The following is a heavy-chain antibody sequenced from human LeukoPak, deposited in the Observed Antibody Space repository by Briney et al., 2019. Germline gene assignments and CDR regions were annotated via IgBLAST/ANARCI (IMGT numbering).Heavy chain of an antibody. CDR1: GFTFSSFG. Sequence: GSLRLSCAASGFTFSSFGMNWIRQPPGKGLEWIGYIYYSGSTNYNPSLKSRVTISVDTSKNQFSLKLTSVTAADTAVYYCARGSRDYDFWSGYSLIDYWGQGTLVTVSS. CDR3: ARGSRDYDFWSGYSLIDY. CDR2: IYYSGST. D-gene: IGHD3-3*01. V-gene: IGHV4-59*01. J-gene: IGHJ4*02.